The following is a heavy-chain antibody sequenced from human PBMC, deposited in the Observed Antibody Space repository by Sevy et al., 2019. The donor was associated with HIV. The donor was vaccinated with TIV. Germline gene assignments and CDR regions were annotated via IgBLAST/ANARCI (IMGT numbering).Heavy chain of an antibody. V-gene: IGHV3-48*02. J-gene: IGHJ4*02. CDR3: AGYPYYDSSGYVDY. D-gene: IGHD3-22*01. CDR2: ISSSSSTI. CDR1: GFSFSGYS. Sequence: GGSLRLSCAASGFSFSGYSMNWVRQAPGKGLEWVSYISSSSSTIYYADSVKGRFTISRDNAKNSLYLQMNSLRDEDTAVYYCAGYPYYDSSGYVDYWGQGTLVTVSS.